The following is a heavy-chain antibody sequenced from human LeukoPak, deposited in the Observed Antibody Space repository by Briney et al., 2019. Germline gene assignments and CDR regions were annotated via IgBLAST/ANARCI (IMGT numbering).Heavy chain of an antibody. V-gene: IGHV3-30-3*01. CDR2: ISYDGSNK. D-gene: IGHD2-15*01. J-gene: IGHJ6*02. CDR3: ARDLYSTNYYGMDV. CDR1: GFTFSSYA. Sequence: GGSLRLSCAASGFTFSSYAMPWVRQAPGKGLEWVAVISYDGSNKYYADSVKGRFTISRDNSKNTLYLQMNSLRAEDTAVYYCARDLYSTNYYGMDVWGQGTTVTVSS.